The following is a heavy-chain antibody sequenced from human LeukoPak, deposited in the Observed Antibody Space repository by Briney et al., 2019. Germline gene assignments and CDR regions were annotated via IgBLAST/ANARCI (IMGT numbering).Heavy chain of an antibody. CDR1: AFIFSNYG. CDR3: ARDLTDSSGYW. CDR2: ISSSSSTI. D-gene: IGHD3-22*01. J-gene: IGHJ4*02. Sequence: GGSLRLSCAASAFIFSNYGMNWVRQAPGKGLEWVSYISSSSSTIYYADSVKGRFTISRDNAKNSLYLQMNSLRAEDTAVYYCARDLTDSSGYWWGQGTLVTVSS. V-gene: IGHV3-48*01.